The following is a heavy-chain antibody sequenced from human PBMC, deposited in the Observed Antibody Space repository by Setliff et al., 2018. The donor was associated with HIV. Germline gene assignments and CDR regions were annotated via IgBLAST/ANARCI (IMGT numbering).Heavy chain of an antibody. CDR3: ARGVLLVPGARDYYYYMDV. Sequence: SETLSLTCAVYGGSFSGYYWTWIRQSPGRGLEWIGEINHSGRTNHNPSLKSRVTISVDTSKNQSSLKLRSMTAADTAVYYCARGVLLVPGARDYYYYMDVWGKGTMVTSP. V-gene: IGHV4-34*01. J-gene: IGHJ6*03. CDR2: INHSGRT. CDR1: GGSFSGYY. D-gene: IGHD2-2*01.